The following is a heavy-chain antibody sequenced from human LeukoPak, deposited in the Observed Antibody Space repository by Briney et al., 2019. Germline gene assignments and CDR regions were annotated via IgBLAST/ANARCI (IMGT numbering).Heavy chain of an antibody. D-gene: IGHD3-22*01. V-gene: IGHV4-34*01. J-gene: IGHJ3*02. CDR1: GGSFSGYY. CDR3: ARGGGYFLIDAFDI. Sequence: SETLSLTCAVYGGSFSGYYWSWIRQPPGKGLEWIGEINHSGSTNYNPSLKSRVTISVDTSKNQFSLKLSSVTAADTAVYYCARGGGYFLIDAFDIWGLGTMVTVSS. CDR2: INHSGST.